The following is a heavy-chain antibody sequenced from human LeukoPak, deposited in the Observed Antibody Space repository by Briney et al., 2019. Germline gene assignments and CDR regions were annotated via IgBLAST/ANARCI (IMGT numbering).Heavy chain of an antibody. CDR1: GYTFTSYD. CDR2: MNPNSGNT. D-gene: IGHD5-12*01. J-gene: IGHJ4*02. CDR3: ARFSGYDYEYFDY. V-gene: IGHV1-8*01. Sequence: ASVKVSCKASGYTFTSYDINWVRQATGQGLGWMGWMNPNSGNTGYAQKFQGRVTMTRNTSISTAYMELSSLRSEDTAVYYCARFSGYDYEYFDYWGQGTLVTVSS.